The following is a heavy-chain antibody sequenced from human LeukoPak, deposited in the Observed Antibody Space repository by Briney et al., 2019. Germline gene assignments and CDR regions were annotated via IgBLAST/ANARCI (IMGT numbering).Heavy chain of an antibody. Sequence: GASVKVSCKASGYTFTSYAISWVRQAPGQGLEWMGRIIPILGIANYAQKFQGRVTITADKSTSTAYMELSSLRSEDTAVYYCARVMLGVVVPAVFDYWGQGTLVTVSS. CDR1: GYTFTSYA. J-gene: IGHJ4*02. CDR2: IIPILGIA. CDR3: ARVMLGVVVPAVFDY. D-gene: IGHD2-2*01. V-gene: IGHV1-69*04.